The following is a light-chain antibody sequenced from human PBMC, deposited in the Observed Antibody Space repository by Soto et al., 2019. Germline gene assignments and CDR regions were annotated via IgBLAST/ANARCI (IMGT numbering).Light chain of an antibody. CDR1: QSVSSW. CDR2: DAS. V-gene: IGKV1-5*01. Sequence: IQMPKSPSTLSASLGDRVTLTCRASQSVSSWLAWYQQKPGKAPRLLIYDASSLESGVPSRFSGSGSGTEFTLTISSLQADDFATYYCQQYNSYPLTFGQGTKVDI. J-gene: IGKJ1*01. CDR3: QQYNSYPLT.